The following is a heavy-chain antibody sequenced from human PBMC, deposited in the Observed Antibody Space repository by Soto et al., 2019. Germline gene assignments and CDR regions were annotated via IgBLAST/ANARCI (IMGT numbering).Heavy chain of an antibody. CDR2: IYYSGST. CDR1: GGSISSGGYY. D-gene: IGHD2-2*01. J-gene: IGHJ3*02. Sequence: PSETLSLTCTVSGGSISSGGYYWSWIRQHPGKGLEWIGYIYYSGSTYYNPSLKSRVTISVDTSKNQFSLKLSSVTAADTAAYYCARVVPAAMLAFDIWGQGTMVTVSS. V-gene: IGHV4-31*03. CDR3: ARVVPAAMLAFDI.